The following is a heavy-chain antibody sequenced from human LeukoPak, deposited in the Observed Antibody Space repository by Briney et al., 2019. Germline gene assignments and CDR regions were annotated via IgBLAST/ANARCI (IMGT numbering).Heavy chain of an antibody. J-gene: IGHJ3*02. V-gene: IGHV1-3*01. Sequence: ASVKVSCKASGYTFTSYAMHWVRQAPGQRLEWMGWINAGNGNTKYSQKFQGRVTITRDTPASTAYMELSSLRSEDTAVYYCARERGYYYDSSGYYYPSHAFDIWGQGTMVTVSS. CDR2: INAGNGNT. CDR1: GYTFTSYA. D-gene: IGHD3-22*01. CDR3: ARERGYYYDSSGYYYPSHAFDI.